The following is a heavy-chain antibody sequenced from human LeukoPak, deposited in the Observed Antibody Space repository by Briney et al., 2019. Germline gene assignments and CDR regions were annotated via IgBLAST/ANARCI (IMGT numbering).Heavy chain of an antibody. D-gene: IGHD4-23*01. J-gene: IGHJ4*02. CDR2: IYPGDSDT. CDR3: ARHGTDVVGGKIDY. V-gene: IGHV5-51*01. Sequence: GESLKISCKGSGYRFTSYWIGWVRQLPGKGLEWMGIIYPGDSDTRYSPSFQGQVTFSADKSSSTAYLQWSSLKASDTAMYYCARHGTDVVGGKIDYWGQGTLVTVSS. CDR1: GYRFTSYW.